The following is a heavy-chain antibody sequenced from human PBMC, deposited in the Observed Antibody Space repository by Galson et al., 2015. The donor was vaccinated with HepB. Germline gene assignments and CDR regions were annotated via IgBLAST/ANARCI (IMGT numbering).Heavy chain of an antibody. V-gene: IGHV4-39*01. J-gene: IGHJ6*02. Sequence: TLSLTCTVSGGSIISNNFYWAWIRQSPGKGLEWIGSISYSGSTYFNPSLKSRVTISVDTSKKQFSLRLKSVTAADAAVYYCARQGGSGYQWTTYYFHGMGVWGQGTPVAV. CDR2: ISYSGST. CDR1: GGSIISNNFY. D-gene: IGHD5-12*01. CDR3: ARQGGSGYQWTTYYFHGMGV.